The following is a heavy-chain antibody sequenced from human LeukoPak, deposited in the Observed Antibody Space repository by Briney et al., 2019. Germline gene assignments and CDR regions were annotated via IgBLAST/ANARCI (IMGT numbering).Heavy chain of an antibody. V-gene: IGHV3-23*01. Sequence: GESLRLSCVASGFTFSTFAMSWVRQAPGKGLKWVSSIGNTETYYADSVKGRFTISRDNSKNTIYLHMNYLRAEDTARYYCAKDGQAFNSNWDYFDSWGQGTLVTVSS. J-gene: IGHJ4*02. CDR2: IGNTET. CDR1: GFTFSTFA. CDR3: AKDGQAFNSNWDYFDS. D-gene: IGHD7-27*01.